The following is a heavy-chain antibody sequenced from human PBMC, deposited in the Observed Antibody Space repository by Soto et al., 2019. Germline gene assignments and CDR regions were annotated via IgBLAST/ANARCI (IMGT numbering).Heavy chain of an antibody. CDR1: GFTFTDYA. Sequence: EVQLLESGGGLVQPGGSLRLSCAASGFTFTDYAMTWVRQAPGKGLEWVSSIGGSASSTFYAGSVKGRFPISRDNSRNTVSLQMTSRRAEDTAVYYCAKVSSTISPDYWGQGTRVTVSS. D-gene: IGHD5-12*01. J-gene: IGHJ4*02. V-gene: IGHV3-23*01. CDR3: AKVSSTISPDY. CDR2: IGGSASST.